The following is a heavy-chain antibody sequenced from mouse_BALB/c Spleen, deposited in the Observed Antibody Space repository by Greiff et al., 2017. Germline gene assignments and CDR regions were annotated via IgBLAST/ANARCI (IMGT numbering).Heavy chain of an antibody. V-gene: IGHV5-17*02. CDR1: GFTFSSFG. CDR3: ARDTAPLAY. CDR2: ISSGSSTI. Sequence: EVQGVESGGGLVQPGGSRKLSCAASGFTFSSFGMHWVRQAPEKGLEWVAYISSGSSTIYYADTVKGRFTISRDNPKNTLFLQMTSLRSEDTAMYYCARDTAPLAYWGQGTLVTVSA. D-gene: IGHD1-2*01. J-gene: IGHJ3*01.